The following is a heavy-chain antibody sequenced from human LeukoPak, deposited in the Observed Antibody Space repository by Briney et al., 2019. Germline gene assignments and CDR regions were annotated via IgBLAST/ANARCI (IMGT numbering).Heavy chain of an antibody. CDR2: IWYDGSNK. CDR1: GFTFSSYG. V-gene: IGHV3-33*01. CDR3: ARAPRGELFLDY. J-gene: IGHJ4*02. Sequence: PGGSLRLSCAASGFTFSSYGMHWVRQAPGKGLEWVAVIWYDGSNKYYADSVKGRFTISRDNSKNTLYLQMNSLRAEDTAVYYCARAPRGELFLDYWGQGTLVTASS. D-gene: IGHD3-10*01.